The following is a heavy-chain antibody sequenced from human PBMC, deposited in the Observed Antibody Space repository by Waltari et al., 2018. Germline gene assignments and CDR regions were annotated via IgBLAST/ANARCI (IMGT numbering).Heavy chain of an antibody. J-gene: IGHJ4*02. Sequence: EVQLVESGGDLVQPGGYLRLSCAASGFSFSSYSMIWVRQAPGKGLESVSVINAAGGTYYTDSMKGRFSISRDNSKSTVYLQMNSLRVEDTAVYYCAPSPNFRGVDSWGQGTLVTVSS. CDR2: INAAGGT. CDR3: APSPNFRGVDS. CDR1: GFSFSSYS. D-gene: IGHD3-3*01. V-gene: IGHV3-23*04.